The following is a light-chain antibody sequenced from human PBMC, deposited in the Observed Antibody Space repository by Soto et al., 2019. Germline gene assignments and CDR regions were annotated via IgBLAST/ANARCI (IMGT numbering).Light chain of an antibody. V-gene: IGKV1-5*01. CDR3: QQYNSYPNT. CDR2: DAS. Sequence: IKMTQSTSTLSASLGDRVTITCRPSQSVGSWLAWYQQKPGKAPKLLIYDASNLASGVPSTFGGSGSGTEFTLTISSLQPDDVATYFCQQYNSYPNTFGQGTKVGIK. CDR1: QSVGSW. J-gene: IGKJ2*01.